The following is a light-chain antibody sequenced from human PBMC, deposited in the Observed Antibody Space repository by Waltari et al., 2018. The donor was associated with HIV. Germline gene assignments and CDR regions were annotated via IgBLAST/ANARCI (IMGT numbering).Light chain of an antibody. Sequence: QFALPQPASVSGSPGPSVTIPCPGTSSDIGGYNYVSWYQQHPGKAPKLIISEVSNRPSGVSDRFSGSKSGNTASLTISGLQAEDEADYYCCSYTSTTAFDVFGTGTRVSVL. CDR3: CSYTSTTAFDV. CDR1: SSDIGGYNY. V-gene: IGLV2-14*01. CDR2: EVS. J-gene: IGLJ1*01.